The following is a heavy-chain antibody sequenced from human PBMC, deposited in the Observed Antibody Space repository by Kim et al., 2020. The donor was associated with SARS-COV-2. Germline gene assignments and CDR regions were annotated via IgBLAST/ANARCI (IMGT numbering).Heavy chain of an antibody. V-gene: IGHV4-39*01. J-gene: IGHJ4*02. CDR1: GGSISSSSYY. CDR2: IYYSGST. CDR3: ARLQGWIQLWYFDY. Sequence: SETLSLTCTVSGGSISSSSYYWGWIRQPPVKGLEWIGSIYYSGSTYYNPSLKSRVTISVDTSKNQFSLKLSSVTAADTAVYYCARLQGWIQLWYFDYWGQGTLVTVSS. D-gene: IGHD5-18*01.